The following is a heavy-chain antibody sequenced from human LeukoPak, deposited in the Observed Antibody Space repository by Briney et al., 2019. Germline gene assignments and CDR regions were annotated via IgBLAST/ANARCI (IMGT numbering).Heavy chain of an antibody. V-gene: IGHV3-23*01. CDR1: GFTLSSYE. Sequence: GGSLRLSCTVSGFTLSSYEMSWIRQAPGKGLEWVSSIDYDGGSGHYADSVKGRFTISRDNSNSTLFLHLNSLRGEDTAVYYCTRNSGWYGLSWGQGTLVTVSS. CDR3: TRNSGWYGLS. CDR2: IDYDGGSG. J-gene: IGHJ1*01. D-gene: IGHD6-19*01.